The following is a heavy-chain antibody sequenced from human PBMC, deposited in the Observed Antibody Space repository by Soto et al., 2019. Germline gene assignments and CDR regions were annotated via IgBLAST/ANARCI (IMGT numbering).Heavy chain of an antibody. V-gene: IGHV3-23*01. Sequence: GGSLRLSCAASGFTFSNYVMSLFRQAPWKGLEWVAAISGSGHSIDYADSVKGRFAVSRDNFKNIMYLQLNSLRAEDTALYYCAKDYDSSGYEGPYWGQGTLVTVSS. D-gene: IGHD3-22*01. J-gene: IGHJ4*02. CDR2: ISGSGHSI. CDR3: AKDYDSSGYEGPY. CDR1: GFTFSNYV.